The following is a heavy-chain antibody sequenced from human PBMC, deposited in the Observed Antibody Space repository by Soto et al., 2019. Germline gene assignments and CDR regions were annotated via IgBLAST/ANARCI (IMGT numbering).Heavy chain of an antibody. CDR2: LDPSGSHT. CDR1: GYSFTSYW. CDR3: ARLHLDSSGWYLPGNY. D-gene: IGHD6-19*01. V-gene: IGHV5-10-1*01. J-gene: IGHJ4*02. Sequence: ESLKISCKGSGYSFTSYWISWVRQMPGKGLEWMGKLDPSGSHTNYSPTFQGHVTLSADESTSTAYLQWSSLKASDTAIYYCARLHLDSSGWYLPGNYWGLGTLVTVSS.